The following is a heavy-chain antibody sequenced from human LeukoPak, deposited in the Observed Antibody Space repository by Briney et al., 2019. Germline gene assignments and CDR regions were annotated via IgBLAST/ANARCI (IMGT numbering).Heavy chain of an antibody. V-gene: IGHV1-2*02. CDR3: ARFSGSSNFDY. D-gene: IGHD1-26*01. J-gene: IGHJ4*02. CDR1: GYTFTSYG. Sequence: ASVKVSCKASGYTFTSYGISWVRQAPGQGLEWMGWIYPNNGGTNYAQNFQGRVTMTRDTSMSTAYMELSSLRSDDTAVHYCARFSGSSNFDYWGQGTLVTVSS. CDR2: IYPNNGGT.